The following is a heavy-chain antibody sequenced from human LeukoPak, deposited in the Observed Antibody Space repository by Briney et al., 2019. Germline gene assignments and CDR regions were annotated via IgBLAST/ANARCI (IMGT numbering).Heavy chain of an antibody. J-gene: IGHJ4*01. Sequence: PGGSLRLSCAASGFRFNDYYMSWIRQAPGKGLEWIGYISSSHSTIYYADSMKGRFTISRDNAENTLYLQMINLRAEDTAVYYCARLYYPLLPYLDYWGQGTLVT. CDR1: GFRFNDYY. V-gene: IGHV3-11*04. CDR2: ISSSHSTI. CDR3: ARLYYPLLPYLDY. D-gene: IGHD3-10*01.